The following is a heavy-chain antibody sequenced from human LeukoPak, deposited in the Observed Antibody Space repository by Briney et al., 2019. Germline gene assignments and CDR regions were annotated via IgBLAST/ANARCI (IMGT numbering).Heavy chain of an antibody. D-gene: IGHD6-19*01. CDR2: ISGSGGST. V-gene: IGHV3-23*01. Sequence: GGSLRLSCAASGFTFSGYAMSWVRQAPGKGLEWVSAISGSGGSTYYADSVKGRFTISRDNSKNTLYLQMNSLRAEDTAVYYCAKGAVAGPIELWFDPWGQGTLVTVSS. CDR1: GFTFSGYA. J-gene: IGHJ5*02. CDR3: AKGAVAGPIELWFDP.